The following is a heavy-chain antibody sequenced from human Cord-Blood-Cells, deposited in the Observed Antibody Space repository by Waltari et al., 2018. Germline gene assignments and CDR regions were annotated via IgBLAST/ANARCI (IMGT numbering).Heavy chain of an antibody. V-gene: IGHV3-48*03. J-gene: IGHJ4*02. D-gene: IGHD3-10*01. Sequence: EVQLVESGGGLVQPGGSLRLSCAASGFTFSSYEMNWLRQAPGKGLEWVSYISSSGSTIYYADSVKGRFTISRDNAKNSLYLQMNSLRAEDTAVYYCARDGGSGSSIIPYWGQGTLVTVSS. CDR2: ISSSGSTI. CDR3: ARDGGSGSSIIPY. CDR1: GFTFSSYE.